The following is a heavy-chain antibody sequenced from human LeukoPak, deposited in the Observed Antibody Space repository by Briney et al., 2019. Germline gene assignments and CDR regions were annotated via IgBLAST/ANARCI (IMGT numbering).Heavy chain of an antibody. J-gene: IGHJ4*02. CDR3: AKDKEGATYGYYFDY. D-gene: IGHD1-26*01. CDR2: IRYDGSNK. CDR1: GFTFSSYG. V-gene: IGHV3-30*02. Sequence: GGPLRLSCAASGFTFSSYGMHWVRQAPGKGLEWVAFIRYDGSNKYYADSVKGRFTISRDNSKNTLYLQMNSLRAKDTAVYYCAKDKEGATYGYYFDYWGQGTLVTVSS.